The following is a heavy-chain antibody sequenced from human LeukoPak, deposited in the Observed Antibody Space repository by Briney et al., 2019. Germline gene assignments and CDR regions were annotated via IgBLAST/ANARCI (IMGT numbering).Heavy chain of an antibody. V-gene: IGHV4-34*01. CDR3: ASGGGATRQDY. CDR2: INHSGST. D-gene: IGHD3-16*01. Sequence: SETLSLTCAVYGGSFSGYYWSWIRQPPGKGLEWIGEINHSGSTNYNPSLKSRVTISVDTSKNQFSLKLSSVTAADTAVYYCASGGGATRQDYWGRGTLVTVSS. CDR1: GGSFSGYY. J-gene: IGHJ4*02.